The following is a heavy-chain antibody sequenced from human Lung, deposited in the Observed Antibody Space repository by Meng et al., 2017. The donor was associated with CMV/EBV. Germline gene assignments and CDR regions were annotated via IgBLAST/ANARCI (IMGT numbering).Heavy chain of an antibody. CDR1: GFTFSSYS. D-gene: IGHD1-26*01. CDR2: ISSSSSYI. CDR3: ARDRYSGSSDAFDI. V-gene: IGHV3-21*01. J-gene: IGHJ3*02. Sequence: GGSLRLSCAASGFTFSSYSMNWVRQAPGKGLEWVSSISSSSSYIYYADSVKGRFTISRDNAKNSLYLQMNSLRAEDTAVYYCARDRYSGSSDAFDIWGQGXMVTVSS.